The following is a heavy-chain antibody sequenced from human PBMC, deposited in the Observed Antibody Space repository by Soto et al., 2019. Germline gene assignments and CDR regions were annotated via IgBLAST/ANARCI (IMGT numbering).Heavy chain of an antibody. CDR3: EREVRSSVYGNSWYRVDY. CDR2: IYTSGST. J-gene: IGHJ4*02. V-gene: IGHV4-4*07. Sequence: QVQLQESGPGLVKPSETLSLTCTVSGGSISSYYWSWIRQPAGKGLEWIGRIYTSGSTNYNPSLKTRVTISGEPSKDHFSLSLRSVTAADGAVYYCEREVRSSVYGNSWYRVDYWGQGTLVTVSS. D-gene: IGHD6-13*01. CDR1: GGSISSYY.